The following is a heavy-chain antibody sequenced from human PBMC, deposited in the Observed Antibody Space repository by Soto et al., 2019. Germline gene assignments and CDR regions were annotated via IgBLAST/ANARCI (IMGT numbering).Heavy chain of an antibody. CDR1: GGSFSGYY. J-gene: IGHJ4*02. CDR2: INHSGST. CDR3: ASLVVAATR. Sequence: QVQLQQWGAGLLKPSETLSLTCAVYGGSFSGYYWSWIRQPPGKGLEWIGEINHSGSTNYNPSLKSRVTVSVNTSKNQFSLKLSSVTAADTAVYYCASLVVAATRWGQGTLVTVSS. V-gene: IGHV4-34*01. D-gene: IGHD2-15*01.